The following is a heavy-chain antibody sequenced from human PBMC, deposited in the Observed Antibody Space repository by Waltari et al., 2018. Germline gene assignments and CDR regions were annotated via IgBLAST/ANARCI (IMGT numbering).Heavy chain of an antibody. D-gene: IGHD3-3*01. CDR3: VREGVGSAFDI. V-gene: IGHV3-74*01. CDR2: INSDGSTT. Sequence: VQLVESGGGLVQSGGSLSLSCAASGFTLSSYWMHWVRQAPGKGLVWVSRINSDGSTTNYADSVRGRFTISRDNAENTLYLQMNSLRAEDTAVYFCVREGVGSAFDIWGQGTMVTVSS. CDR1: GFTLSSYW. J-gene: IGHJ3*02.